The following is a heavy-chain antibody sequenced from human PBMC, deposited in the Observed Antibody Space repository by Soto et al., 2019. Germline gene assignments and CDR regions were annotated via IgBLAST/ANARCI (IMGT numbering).Heavy chain of an antibody. J-gene: IGHJ5*02. V-gene: IGHV4-39*01. CDR1: GGSISRSSYY. CDR3: ARRESCSSTSCRSNWFDP. Sequence: SETLSLTCTVSGGSISRSSYYWGWIRQPPGKGLEWIGSIYYSGSTYYNPSLKSRVTISVDTSKNQFSLKLSSVTAADTAVYYCARRESCSSTSCRSNWFDPWGQGTLVTVSS. D-gene: IGHD2-2*01. CDR2: IYYSGST.